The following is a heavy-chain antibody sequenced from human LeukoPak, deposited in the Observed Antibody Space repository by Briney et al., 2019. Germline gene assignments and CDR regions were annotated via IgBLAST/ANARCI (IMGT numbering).Heavy chain of an antibody. V-gene: IGHV5-51*01. D-gene: IGHD1-1*01. Sequence: GESLKISCKGSGYIFTSYLIGGVRQMPGKGLEWMGIIYPGDSDTRYSPSFQGQVTISADKSISTAYLQWSSLKASDTAMYYCARRQTGTTPKRLNYDYYYMDVWGKGTTVTVSS. CDR1: GYIFTSYL. CDR2: IYPGDSDT. J-gene: IGHJ6*03. CDR3: ARRQTGTTPKRLNYDYYYMDV.